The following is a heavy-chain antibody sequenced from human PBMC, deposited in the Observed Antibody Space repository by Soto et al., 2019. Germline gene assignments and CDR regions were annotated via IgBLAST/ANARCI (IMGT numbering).Heavy chain of an antibody. CDR3: ARDTGWYQNYYFDY. V-gene: IGHV1-3*01. J-gene: IGHJ4*02. D-gene: IGHD6-19*01. Sequence: ASVKVSCKASGYTFTSYAMHWVRQAPGQRLEWMGWINAGNGNTKYSQKFQGRVTITRDTSASTAYMELSSLRSEDTAVYYCARDTGWYQNYYFDYWGQGTLVTVSS. CDR2: INAGNGNT. CDR1: GYTFTSYA.